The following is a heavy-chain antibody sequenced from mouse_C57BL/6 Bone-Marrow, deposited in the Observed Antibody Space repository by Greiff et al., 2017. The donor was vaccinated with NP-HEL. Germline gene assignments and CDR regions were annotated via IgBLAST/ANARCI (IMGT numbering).Heavy chain of an antibody. Sequence: VKLMESGAEPMKPWASVELSCKATGFPFTGHWIERVKQRPGHGLEGIGEILPVCGSNNYNEKFKGKATFTADTASITAYMQLSSLTTVDSAIYYCAKDYNGTYFDYWGQGTTLTVSS. CDR1: GFPFTGHW. V-gene: IGHV1-9*01. CDR2: ILPVCGSN. D-gene: IGHD1-1*01. J-gene: IGHJ2*01. CDR3: AKDYNGTYFDY.